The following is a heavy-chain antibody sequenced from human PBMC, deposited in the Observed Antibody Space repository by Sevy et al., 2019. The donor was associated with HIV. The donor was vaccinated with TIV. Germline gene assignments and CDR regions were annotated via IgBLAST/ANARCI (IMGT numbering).Heavy chain of an antibody. V-gene: IGHV1-18*01. D-gene: IGHD6-13*01. CDR2: ISAYNGNT. CDR1: GYTFTSYG. CDR3: AKTREGYSSSWYYYYGMDV. J-gene: IGHJ6*02. Sequence: ASVKVSCKASGYTFTSYGISWVRQAPGQGLEWMGGISAYNGNTNYAQKLQGRVTMTTDTSTSTAYMELRSLRSDDTAVYYCAKTREGYSSSWYYYYGMDVWGQGTTVTVSS.